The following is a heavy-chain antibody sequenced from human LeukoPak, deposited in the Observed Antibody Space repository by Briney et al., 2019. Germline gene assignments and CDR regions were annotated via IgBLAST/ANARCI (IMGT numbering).Heavy chain of an antibody. CDR2: IYYSGST. Sequence: SETLSLTCTVSGGSISSYYWSWIRQPPGKGLEWIGYIYYSGSTNYNPSLKSRVTISVDTSKNQFSLKLSSVTAADTAVYYCARRSGVLDSRDSRYYFDHWGQGTLVTVSS. CDR3: ARRSGVLDSRDSRYYFDH. D-gene: IGHD3-22*01. CDR1: GGSISSYY. J-gene: IGHJ4*02. V-gene: IGHV4-59*01.